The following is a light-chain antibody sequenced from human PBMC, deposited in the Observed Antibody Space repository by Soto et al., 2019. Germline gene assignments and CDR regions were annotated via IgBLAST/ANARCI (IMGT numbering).Light chain of an antibody. CDR1: QSVSNTC. CDR3: QQYGSSPPDT. Sequence: EIVLTQSPGALSLSPGERATLSCRVSQSVSNTCLGWYQQKPGQAPRLLIYGTSNRASGIPDRFSGSGSGTDFTLTISRLEPEDFAVYYCQQYGSSPPDTFGQGTKLEIK. J-gene: IGKJ2*01. CDR2: GTS. V-gene: IGKV3-20*01.